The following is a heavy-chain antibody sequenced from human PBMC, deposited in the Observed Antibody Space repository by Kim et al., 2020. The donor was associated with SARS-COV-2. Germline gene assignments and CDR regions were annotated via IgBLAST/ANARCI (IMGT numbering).Heavy chain of an antibody. CDR2: K. V-gene: IGHV3-48*03. CDR3: ARGPNYSPFDY. Sequence: KYYDDSVRGRFTISRDNDKNSLYLQMNSLRAEDMAVYYCARGPNYSPFDYWGQGTLVTVSS. D-gene: IGHD4-4*01. J-gene: IGHJ4*02.